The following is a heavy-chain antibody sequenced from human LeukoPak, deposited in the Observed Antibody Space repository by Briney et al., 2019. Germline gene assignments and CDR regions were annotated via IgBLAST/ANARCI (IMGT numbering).Heavy chain of an antibody. CDR1: GGSLSSSSYY. V-gene: IGHV4-39*01. Sequence: SETLSLTCTVSGGSLSSSSYYWGWDRQPPGRGLEWIGSIYYSGSTYYNPSLKRRVTISVNTSKNQFSLKLSSVTAADTAVYYFARSKDYYDSSGYHRNNWFDPWGQGTLVTVSS. CDR2: IYYSGST. CDR3: ARSKDYYDSSGYHRNNWFDP. D-gene: IGHD3-22*01. J-gene: IGHJ5*02.